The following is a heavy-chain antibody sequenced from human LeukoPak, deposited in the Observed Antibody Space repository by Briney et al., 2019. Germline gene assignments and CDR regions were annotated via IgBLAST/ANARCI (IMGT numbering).Heavy chain of an antibody. V-gene: IGHV1-3*04. D-gene: IGHD3-22*01. Sequence: ASVKVSCKTSGYTFTNYGMHWVRQAPRQSLEWMGWINTGNGNTKSSQKFQDRVALTGDTSASTAYMELNSLSSEDTAVYYCARVPLHDASGRYYPHWGQGTLVTVSS. CDR2: INTGNGNT. CDR1: GYTFTNYG. J-gene: IGHJ1*01. CDR3: ARVPLHDASGRYYPH.